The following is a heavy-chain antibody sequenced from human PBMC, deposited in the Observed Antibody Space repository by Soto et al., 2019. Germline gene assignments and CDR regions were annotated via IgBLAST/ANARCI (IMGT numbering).Heavy chain of an antibody. J-gene: IGHJ6*03. CDR2: IIPIFGTA. D-gene: IGHD3-3*02. V-gene: IGHV1-69*13. Sequence: SVKVSCKASGVTFSSYSISWVRQAPEQRLEWMGGIIPIFGTANYAQKFQGRVTITADESTSTAYMELSSLRSEDTAVYYCARTIFGVVTELHYYYMDVWGKRTTVTVSS. CDR1: GVTFSSYS. CDR3: ARTIFGVVTELHYYYMDV.